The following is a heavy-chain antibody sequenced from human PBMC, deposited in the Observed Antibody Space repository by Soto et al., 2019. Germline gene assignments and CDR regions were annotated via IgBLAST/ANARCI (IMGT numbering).Heavy chain of an antibody. CDR3: ARQEWVYAHFEY. CDR2: IYYSGST. CDR1: GGSISSSSYY. J-gene: IGHJ4*02. D-gene: IGHD2-8*01. Sequence: SETLSLTCSVSGGSISSSSYYWGWIRQPPGKGLEWIGSIYYSGSTYYNPSLKSRVTISVDTSKNQFSLKLSSVTAADTAVYYCARQEWVYAHFEYWGQGTLVTVSS. V-gene: IGHV4-39*01.